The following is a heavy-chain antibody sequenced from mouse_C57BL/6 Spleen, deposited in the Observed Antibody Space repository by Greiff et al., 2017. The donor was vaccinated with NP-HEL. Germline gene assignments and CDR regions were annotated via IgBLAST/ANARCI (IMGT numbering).Heavy chain of an antibody. CDR2: IYPGDGDT. CDR1: GYAFSSYW. CDR3: ARDYSGSSPYALDY. V-gene: IGHV1-80*01. D-gene: IGHD1-1*01. J-gene: IGHJ4*01. Sequence: QVQLQQSGAELVKPGASVKISCKASGYAFSSYWMNWVKQRPGKGLEWIGQIYPGDGDTNYNGKFKGKATLTADKSSSTAYMQLSSLTSEDAAVYFCARDYSGSSPYALDYWGQGTSVTVSS.